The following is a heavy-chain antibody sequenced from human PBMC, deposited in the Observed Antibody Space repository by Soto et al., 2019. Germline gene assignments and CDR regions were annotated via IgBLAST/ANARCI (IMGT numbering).Heavy chain of an antibody. CDR1: GFTFSSYG. Sequence: GGSLTLSCAASGFTFSSYGMHWVRQAPGKGLEWVAVISYDGSNKYYADSVKGRFTISRDNSKNTLYLQMNSLRAEDTAVYYCAKDVAYGNYCYGMDVWCQGITVTAYS. CDR3: AKDVAYGNYCYGMDV. D-gene: IGHD2-15*01. J-gene: IGHJ6*02. V-gene: IGHV3-30*18. CDR2: ISYDGSNK.